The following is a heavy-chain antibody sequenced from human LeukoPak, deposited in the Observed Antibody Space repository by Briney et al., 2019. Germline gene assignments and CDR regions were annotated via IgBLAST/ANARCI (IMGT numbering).Heavy chain of an antibody. CDR3: VRGVLLWFGESNREDAFDI. D-gene: IGHD3-10*01. Sequence: SQTLSLTCAISGDSVSSNSAAWNWIRQSPSRGLEWLGRTYYKSKWYNDYAVSLKSRITINPDTSKNLFSLQLNSVTPEDTAVYYCVRGVLLWFGESNREDAFDIWGQGTMVTVSS. V-gene: IGHV6-1*01. CDR2: TYYKSKWYN. CDR1: GDSVSSNSAA. J-gene: IGHJ3*02.